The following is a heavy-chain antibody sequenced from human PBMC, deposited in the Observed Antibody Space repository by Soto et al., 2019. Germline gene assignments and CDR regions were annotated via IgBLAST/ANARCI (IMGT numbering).Heavy chain of an antibody. V-gene: IGHV4-34*01. Sequence: QVQLRQWGEGLLKPSETLSLRCAVYGGSLSDYSWTWIRQPPGKGLEWIGEINHGSGTKYNPSLKSRVTISVDISKRQVSLIVTTVGAADTAVYHCAKWGKNSGYFFDSWGRGTQVTVSS. CDR1: GGSLSDYS. CDR2: INHGSGT. CDR3: AKWGKNSGYFFDS. J-gene: IGHJ5*01. D-gene: IGHD5-12*01.